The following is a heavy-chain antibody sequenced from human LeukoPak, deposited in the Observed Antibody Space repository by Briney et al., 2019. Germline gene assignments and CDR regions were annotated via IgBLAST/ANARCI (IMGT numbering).Heavy chain of an antibody. D-gene: IGHD5-18*01. Sequence: GGSPRLSSAAPGFTFSSYAMHCVRQAPGKGLEWVANIKEDGGEKYYVDSVKARFTISRDNAKNSLFLQMNSLRAEDTAVYYCARVPGYTSGRGTIDSWGQRTLVTVSS. CDR3: ARVPGYTSGRGTIDS. V-gene: IGHV3-7*03. J-gene: IGHJ4*02. CDR1: GFTFSSYA. CDR2: IKEDGGEK.